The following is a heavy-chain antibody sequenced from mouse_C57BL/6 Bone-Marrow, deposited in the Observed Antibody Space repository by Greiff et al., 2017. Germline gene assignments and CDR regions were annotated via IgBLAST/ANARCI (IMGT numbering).Heavy chain of an antibody. CDR2: IYPSDSET. CDR3: ARRRFYAPDYYAMDY. D-gene: IGHD6-5*01. CDR1: GYTFTSYW. J-gene: IGHJ4*01. Sequence: QVQLQQPGAELVRPGSSVKLSCKASGYTFTSYWMDWVKQRPGQGLEWIGNIYPSDSETHYNQKFKDKATLTVDKSSSTAYMQLSSLTSEDSAVYYCARRRFYAPDYYAMDYWGQGTSVTVSS. V-gene: IGHV1-61*01.